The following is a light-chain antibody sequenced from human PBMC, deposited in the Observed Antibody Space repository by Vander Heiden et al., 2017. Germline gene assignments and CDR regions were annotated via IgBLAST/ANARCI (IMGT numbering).Light chain of an antibody. J-gene: IGKJ3*01. CDR1: QSLMDSDDGNTS. CDR2: TFS. CDR3: MQRIEFPFT. V-gene: IGKV2-40*01. Sequence: DIVMTQTPLSLPVTPGERASISCRSSQSLMDSDDGNTSLGWCLQKAGPAPQLLIYTFSYRASGVPDSFSGSGSGTDFTLKIGRVGAEDVGPNYCMQRIEFPFTVGPGTKVDI.